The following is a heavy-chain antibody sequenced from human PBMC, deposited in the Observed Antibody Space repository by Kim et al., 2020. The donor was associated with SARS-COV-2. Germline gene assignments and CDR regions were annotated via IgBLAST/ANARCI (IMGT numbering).Heavy chain of an antibody. D-gene: IGHD4-17*01. CDR3: ARGLRVKVGQMTTAILFDY. CDR2: INHSGST. Sequence: SETLSLTCAVYGGYFSGYYWSWIRQPPGKGLEWIGEINHSGSTNYNPSLKSRVTISVDTSKNQFSLKLSSVTAADTAVYYCARGLRVKVGQMTTAILFDYCGPRTLLTVSS. J-gene: IGHJ4*02. V-gene: IGHV4-34*01. CDR1: GGYFSGYY.